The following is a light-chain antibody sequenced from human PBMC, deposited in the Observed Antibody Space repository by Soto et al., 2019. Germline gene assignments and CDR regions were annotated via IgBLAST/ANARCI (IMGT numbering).Light chain of an antibody. V-gene: IGKV3-11*01. CDR2: DAS. Sequence: DIVLTQSQDTLSLSPGERATLSCRASQSIGRCLVWFQQKPGQAPRLLIYDASTRATGIPARFSGSGSGAYFTLTISILEPEDFAVYYCQQRSYWPLTFGGGTKVEIK. CDR1: QSIGRC. J-gene: IGKJ4*01. CDR3: QQRSYWPLT.